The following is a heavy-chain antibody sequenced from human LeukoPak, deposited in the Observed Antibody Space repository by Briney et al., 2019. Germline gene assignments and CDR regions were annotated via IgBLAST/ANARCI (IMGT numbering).Heavy chain of an antibody. Sequence: ASVKVSCKASGYTFTSYYMHWARQAPGQGLEWMGIINPSGGSTSYAQKFQGRVTMTRDTSTSTVYVELSSLRSEDTAVYYCARDPSYGYFDYWGQGTLVTVSS. V-gene: IGHV1-46*01. CDR1: GYTFTSYY. J-gene: IGHJ4*03. CDR2: INPSGGST. D-gene: IGHD5-18*01. CDR3: ARDPSYGYFDY.